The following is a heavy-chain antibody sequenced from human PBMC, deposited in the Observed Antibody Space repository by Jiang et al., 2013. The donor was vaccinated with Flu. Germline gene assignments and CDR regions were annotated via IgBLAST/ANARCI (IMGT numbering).Heavy chain of an antibody. J-gene: IGHJ4*02. D-gene: IGHD5-18*01. Sequence: GAEVKKPGESLKISCQGSGYTFTSFYIAWVRQLPGQGLEWMGIVYPGDSDTKYSPSFQGQVTISVDKSISTVYLQWSSLRASDTAIYYCASPRGYSYGPFDFWGQGTLVTVSS. CDR1: GYTFTSFY. CDR2: VYPGDSDT. CDR3: ASPRGYSYGPFDF. V-gene: IGHV5-51*01.